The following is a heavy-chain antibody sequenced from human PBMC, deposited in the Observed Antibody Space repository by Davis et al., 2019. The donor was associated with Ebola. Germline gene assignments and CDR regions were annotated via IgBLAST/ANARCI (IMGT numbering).Heavy chain of an antibody. J-gene: IGHJ5*02. CDR2: INHSGST. CDR3: ARLPPIGFDP. CDR1: GGSFSGYY. Sequence: SQTLSLTCAVYGGSFSGYYWSWIRQPPGKGLEWIGEINHSGSTNYNPSLKSRVTISLDTSKNQFFLILSSVTAADTAVYYCARLPPIGFDPWGQGTLVTVSS. D-gene: IGHD2-15*01. V-gene: IGHV4-34*01.